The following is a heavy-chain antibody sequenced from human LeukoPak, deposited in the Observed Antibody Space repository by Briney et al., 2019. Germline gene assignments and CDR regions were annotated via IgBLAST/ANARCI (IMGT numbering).Heavy chain of an antibody. CDR1: VNTFTNTY. Sequence: STMISSKASVNTFTNTYMHSTTHTPVHANNTITTINTNHAGTTYAQKSQGRVTMTRDTSISTAYMELSRLRSDDTAVYYCARAPPRAVAWQSSRYWGQGTPVTVSS. V-gene: IGHV1-2*02. CDR3: ARAPPRAVAWQSSRY. CDR2: INTNHAGT. J-gene: IGHJ4*02. D-gene: IGHD6-19*01.